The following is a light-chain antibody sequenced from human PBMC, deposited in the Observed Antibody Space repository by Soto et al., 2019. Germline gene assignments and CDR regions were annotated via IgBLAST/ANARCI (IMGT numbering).Light chain of an antibody. CDR2: DTF. CDR3: QQRSNWWT. Sequence: EIVLTQSPATLSLSPGERATLSCRASQSISNYLGWYQQKPGQAPRLLIYDTFNRATGIPARFSGSGSGTDFTLTISSLEPEDFAVYYCQQRSNWWTFGQGTKVDI. CDR1: QSISNY. V-gene: IGKV3-11*01. J-gene: IGKJ1*01.